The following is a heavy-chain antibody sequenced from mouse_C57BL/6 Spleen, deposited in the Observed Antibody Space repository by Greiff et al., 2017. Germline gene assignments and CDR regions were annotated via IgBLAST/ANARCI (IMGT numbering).Heavy chain of an antibody. CDR2: ISNLAYSI. CDR3: ARGGYDDEGFAY. D-gene: IGHD2-2*01. Sequence: EVKLVESGGGLVQPGGSLKLSCAASGFTFSDYGMAWVRLAPRKGPEWVAFISNLAYSIYYADTVTGRFTISSENAKKTLYLEMSSLRSEDTAMYYCARGGYDDEGFAYWGQGTLVTVSA. CDR1: GFTFSDYG. V-gene: IGHV5-15*04. J-gene: IGHJ3*01.